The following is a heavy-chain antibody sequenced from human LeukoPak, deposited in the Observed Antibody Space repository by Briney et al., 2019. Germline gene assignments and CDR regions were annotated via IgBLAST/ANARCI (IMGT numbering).Heavy chain of an antibody. Sequence: SETLSLTCTVSGYSISSGYYWGWIRQPPGKGLEWIGSIYHSGSTYYNPSLKSRVTISVDTSKNQFSLKLSSVTAADTAVYYCARHSLPNYYGSSGYAFDIWGQGTMVTVSS. V-gene: IGHV4-38-2*02. J-gene: IGHJ3*02. CDR2: IYHSGST. CDR3: ARHSLPNYYGSSGYAFDI. CDR1: GYSISSGYY. D-gene: IGHD3-22*01.